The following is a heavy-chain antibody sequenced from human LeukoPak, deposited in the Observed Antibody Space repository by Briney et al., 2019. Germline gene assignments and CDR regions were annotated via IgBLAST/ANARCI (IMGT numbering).Heavy chain of an antibody. Sequence: ASVKVSCKASGYTFTGYHIHWVRQAPGQGLEWMGQINPYSGDTNFAQKFKGRVTMTRDTSTTTAYMDLSSLTPDDTAVYFCARDQGSLTRSWYTGYWGQGTQVTASS. J-gene: IGHJ4*02. CDR3: ARDQGSLTRSWYTGY. V-gene: IGHV1-2*06. CDR1: GYTFTGYH. CDR2: INPYSGDT. D-gene: IGHD6-13*01.